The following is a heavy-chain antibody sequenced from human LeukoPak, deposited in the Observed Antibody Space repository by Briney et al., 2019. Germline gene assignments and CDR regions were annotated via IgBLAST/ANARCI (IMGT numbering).Heavy chain of an antibody. CDR2: INPNSGGT. J-gene: IGHJ4*02. D-gene: IGHD3-10*01. CDR1: GYTFTGYY. CDR3: ARVQHTYYYGSGGNFDY. Sequence: KPGASVKVSCKASGYTFTGYYMHWVRQAPGQGLEWMGWINPNSGGTNYAQKFQGRVTMTRDTSISTAYMELSRLRSDDTAVYYCARVQHTYYYGSGGNFDYWGQGTLVTVSS. V-gene: IGHV1-2*02.